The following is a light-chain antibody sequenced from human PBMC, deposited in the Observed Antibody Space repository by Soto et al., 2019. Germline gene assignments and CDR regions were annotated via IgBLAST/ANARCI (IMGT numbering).Light chain of an antibody. V-gene: IGLV2-18*02. Sequence: QSALTQPPSVSGSPGQSVAISCTGTSSDVGSYNRVSWYQQPPGTAPKFVIYDVSNRPSGVPDRFSGSKSGNTASLTISGLQAEDEADYYCCSYAGSSTFFYVFGTGTKVTVL. CDR2: DVS. J-gene: IGLJ1*01. CDR3: CSYAGSSTFFYV. CDR1: SSDVGSYNR.